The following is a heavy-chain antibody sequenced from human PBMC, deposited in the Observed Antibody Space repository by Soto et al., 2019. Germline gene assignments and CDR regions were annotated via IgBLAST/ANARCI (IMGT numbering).Heavy chain of an antibody. CDR2: INHSGST. J-gene: IGHJ4*02. D-gene: IGHD4-17*01. CDR3: AGGYGGNSPFDY. Sequence: QVQLQQWGAGLLKPSETLSLTCAVYGGSFSGYYWSWIRQPPGKGLEWIGEINHSGSTNYSPSLKSRVTISVDTSKNQFSLKLSSVTAADTAVYYCAGGYGGNSPFDYWGQGTLVTVSS. CDR1: GGSFSGYY. V-gene: IGHV4-34*01.